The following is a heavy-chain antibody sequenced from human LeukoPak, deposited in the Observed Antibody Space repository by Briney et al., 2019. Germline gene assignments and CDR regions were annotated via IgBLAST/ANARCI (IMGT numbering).Heavy chain of an antibody. CDR3: AREGGSGSGRGLDY. CDR1: LYSINSGYY. CDR2: ISHSGNT. V-gene: IGHV4-38-2*02. Sequence: SETLSLTCNVSLYSINSGYYWGWLRRPPGKGLEYIGSISHSGNTNYNPSLNSRVTMSVDTSKNQFSLKLSSVTAADTAMYYCAREGGSGSGRGLDYWGQGTLVTVSS. J-gene: IGHJ4*02. D-gene: IGHD3-10*01.